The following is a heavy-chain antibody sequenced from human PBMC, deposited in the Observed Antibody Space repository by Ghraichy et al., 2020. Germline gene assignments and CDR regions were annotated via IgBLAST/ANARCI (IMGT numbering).Heavy chain of an antibody. J-gene: IGHJ4*02. CDR1: GFSVSSAGVG. Sequence: SGPTLVKPTQTLTLTCTFSGFSVSSAGVGVGWIRQPPGKAPEWLVITFWDGDKRYSPSLRSRLSITKDTSKNQVVLTLTNMDPVDTGKYFCALATRRRAFTGGNFYAFDYWGQGTLVTVSS. CDR2: TFWDGDK. CDR3: ALATRRRAFTGGNFYAFDY. V-gene: IGHV2-5*02. D-gene: IGHD2-8*02.